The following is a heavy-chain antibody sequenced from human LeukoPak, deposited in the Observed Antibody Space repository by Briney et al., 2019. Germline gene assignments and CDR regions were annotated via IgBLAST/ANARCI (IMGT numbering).Heavy chain of an antibody. J-gene: IGHJ6*02. V-gene: IGHV5-51*01. CDR1: GYSFTSYW. CDR3: ARQVLGGSSRRNYYYYGMDV. Sequence: GESLKISCKGSGYSFTSYWIGWVRQMPGKGLEWMGIIYPGDSDTRYSPSFQGQVTISADKSISTAYLQWSSLKASDTAMYYCARQVLGGSSRRNYYYYGMDVWGQGTTVTVSS. CDR2: IYPGDSDT. D-gene: IGHD6-6*01.